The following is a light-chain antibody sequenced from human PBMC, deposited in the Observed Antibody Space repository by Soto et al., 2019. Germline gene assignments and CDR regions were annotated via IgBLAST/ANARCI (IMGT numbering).Light chain of an antibody. CDR2: EVN. V-gene: IGLV2-14*01. CDR3: TSFSMHNSLV. CDR1: SSDIGAYKY. J-gene: IGLJ2*01. Sequence: QSALTQPASVSGSPGQSLTISCTGTSSDIGAYKYVSWYQQLPGKAPRVIIYEVNNRPSGVSHRFSGSKSDNTASLTVSGLQAEDEAIYYCTSFSMHNSLVFGGGTKLTVL.